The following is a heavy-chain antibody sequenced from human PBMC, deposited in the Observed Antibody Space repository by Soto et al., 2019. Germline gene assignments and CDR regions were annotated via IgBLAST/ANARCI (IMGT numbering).Heavy chain of an antibody. CDR3: ASDQDAGVIT. CDR1: GFTFMHYA. CDR2: ISSERNNK. Sequence: QVPLVESGGGVVQPGRSLRLSCGASGFTFMHYAMHWVRQAPGKGLEWVTIISSERNNKSYADSVKGRFTISRDNSKNTLYLQMKGLRVEETAIYYCASDQDAGVITWGQGTLVTVSS. J-gene: IGHJ4*02. V-gene: IGHV3-30-3*01. D-gene: IGHD2-15*01.